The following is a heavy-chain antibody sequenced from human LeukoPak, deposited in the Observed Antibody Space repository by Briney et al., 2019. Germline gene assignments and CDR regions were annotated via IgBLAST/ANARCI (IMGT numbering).Heavy chain of an antibody. CDR2: IIPIFGTA. D-gene: IGHD1-14*01. CDR3: ARAPEPMTKLYYYYGMDV. Sequence: TVKVCCKASGGTFSSYAISWVRQAPGQGLEWMGGIIPIFGTANYAQKFQGRVTITADESTSTAYMELSSLRSEDTAVYYCARAPEPMTKLYYYYGMDVWGQGTTVTVSS. CDR1: GGTFSSYA. V-gene: IGHV1-69*13. J-gene: IGHJ6*02.